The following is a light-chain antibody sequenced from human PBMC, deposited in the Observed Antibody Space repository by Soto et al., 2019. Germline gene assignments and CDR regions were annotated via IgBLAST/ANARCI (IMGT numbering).Light chain of an antibody. CDR3: SSYTKSSKVV. CDR2: EVS. CDR1: SSDVGGYKY. V-gene: IGLV2-14*01. J-gene: IGLJ2*01. Sequence: QSALTQPASVSGSPGQSITISCTGTSSDVGGYKYVSWYQQHPGKAPKLMIYEVSHRPSGVSNRFSGSKSGNAASLTIAGLQDEDEADYYCSSYTKSSKVVFGGGTKLTV.